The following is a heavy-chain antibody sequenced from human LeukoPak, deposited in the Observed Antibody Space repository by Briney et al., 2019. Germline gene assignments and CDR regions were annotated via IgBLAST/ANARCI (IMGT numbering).Heavy chain of an antibody. CDR3: ARGALYYYDSSGYYDFDY. V-gene: IGHV1-18*01. Sequence: ASVKVSCKASGYTFTSYGISWVRQAPGQGLEWMGWISAYNGNTNYAQKLQGGVTMTTDTSTSTAYMELRSLRSDDTAVYYCARGALYYYDSSGYYDFDYWGQGTLVTVSS. CDR1: GYTFTSYG. D-gene: IGHD3-22*01. J-gene: IGHJ4*02. CDR2: ISAYNGNT.